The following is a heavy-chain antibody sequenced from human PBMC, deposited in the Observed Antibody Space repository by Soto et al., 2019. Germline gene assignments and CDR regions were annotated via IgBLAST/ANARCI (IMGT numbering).Heavy chain of an antibody. V-gene: IGHV4-39*02. J-gene: IGHJ1*01. CDR2: IYYNEAT. CDR1: GVFISSDNHY. Sequence: QLQLQESGPGLVKPSETLSLTCTVSGVFISSDNHYWGWIRQPPGQGLEWIGTIYYNEATQYNPSLRSRVSLSVDTSQNQFSLKLTSVTAADTAVYYCAREDRRDSSSGGGNWGQGHLLTVSS. CDR3: AREDRRDSSSGGGN. D-gene: IGHD3-10*01.